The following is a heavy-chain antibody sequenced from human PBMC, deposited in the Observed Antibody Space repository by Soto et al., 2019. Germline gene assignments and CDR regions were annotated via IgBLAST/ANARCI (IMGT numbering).Heavy chain of an antibody. D-gene: IGHD1-20*01. CDR3: AIFHNTSPGLFDP. CDR2: IYHSGIT. V-gene: IGHV4-31*03. J-gene: IGHJ5*02. Sequence: SETLSLTCSVSGGSINSGGYFWSWIRQHPGKGLECIGHIYHSGITYYNPSLKSRVTISVDTSKNEFSLQLRSVTAADAAVYFFAIFHNTSPGLFDPWGQGTLVTVSS. CDR1: GGSINSGGYF.